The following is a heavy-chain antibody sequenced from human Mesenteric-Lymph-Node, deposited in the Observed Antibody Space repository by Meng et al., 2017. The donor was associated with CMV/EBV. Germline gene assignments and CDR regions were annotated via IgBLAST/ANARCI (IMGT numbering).Heavy chain of an antibody. CDR3: ARVSYCGADCYSLALDY. Sequence: GESLKISCGASGFIVSDNCMTWVRQAPGKGLEWVSMIYSVGTTYYTDSVKGRLTISRDNSKNMLYLQMDSLRAEDTAIYYCARVSYCGADCYSLALDYWGQGTLVTVSS. D-gene: IGHD2-21*01. CDR1: GFIVSDNC. V-gene: IGHV3-53*01. J-gene: IGHJ4*02. CDR2: IYSVGTT.